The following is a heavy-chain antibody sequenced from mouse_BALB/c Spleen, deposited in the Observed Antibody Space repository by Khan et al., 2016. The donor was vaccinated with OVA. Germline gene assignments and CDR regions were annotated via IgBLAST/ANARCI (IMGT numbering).Heavy chain of an antibody. CDR1: GYTFTDFL. CDR2: IYPGSGYI. Sequence: QVQLQQSGPELVKPGASVKMSCKASGYTFTDFLISWLKQRPGQGLEWIGEIYPGSGYIYYNEKFKGKATLTSVKSSNTAYMQLTSLTSEDSAVYFCARAGYGGFAHWGQGTLVTVSA. V-gene: IGHV1-77*01. D-gene: IGHD3-2*02. CDR3: ARAGYGGFAH. J-gene: IGHJ3*01.